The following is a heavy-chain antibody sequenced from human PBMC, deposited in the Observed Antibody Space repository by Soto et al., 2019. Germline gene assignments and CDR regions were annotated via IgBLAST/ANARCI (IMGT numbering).Heavy chain of an antibody. J-gene: IGHJ5*02. CDR3: ATSYDSGFDP. V-gene: IGHV1-18*04. Sequence: QIQLVQSGAEVKKPGASVRVSCKASGYAFSNYGISWIRQAPGLGLEWMGWISPYNGNTDYAQSLQGRVTMTTDTSTNTAYMELRRLTSDDTAVYYCATSYDSGFDPWGQGTLVTVSS. CDR2: ISPYNGNT. D-gene: IGHD5-12*01. CDR1: GYAFSNYG.